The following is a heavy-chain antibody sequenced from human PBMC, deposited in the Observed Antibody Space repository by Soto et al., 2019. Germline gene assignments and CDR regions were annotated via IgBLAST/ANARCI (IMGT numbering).Heavy chain of an antibody. CDR1: GFVFSDYG. V-gene: IGHV3-30*02. Sequence: GGSLRLSCAASGFVFSDYGMHWVRQAPGKGLEWVALITNDGNNEFYRESVKGRFSISRGRSTNTVDLLMNSLRPEDTGVYYCAKEGPGGGRHFYYGMDVRGQGTTVTVSS. CDR2: ITNDGNNE. D-gene: IGHD1-26*01. J-gene: IGHJ6*02. CDR3: AKEGPGGGRHFYYGMDV.